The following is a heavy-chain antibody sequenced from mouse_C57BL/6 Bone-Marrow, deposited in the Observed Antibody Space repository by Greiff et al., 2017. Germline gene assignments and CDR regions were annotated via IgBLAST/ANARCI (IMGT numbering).Heavy chain of an antibody. CDR1: GYSITSDY. J-gene: IGHJ4*01. D-gene: IGHD2-2*01. Sequence: EVQLQEPGPGLAKPSQTLSLTCSVTGYSITSDYWHWIRKFPGKKLEYMGYISYSGSTYYNPSLKSRISTTRYTSKNQDYLQLNTVTTEDTATYYCESSLWLHYYAMDYWGQGTSVTVSS. CDR2: ISYSGST. V-gene: IGHV3-8*01. CDR3: ESSLWLHYYAMDY.